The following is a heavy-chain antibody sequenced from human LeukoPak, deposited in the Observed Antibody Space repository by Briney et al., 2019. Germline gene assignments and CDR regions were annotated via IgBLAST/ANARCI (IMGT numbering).Heavy chain of an antibody. CDR2: IYYGGRT. CDR1: GGSLRTSF. Sequence: SETLSLSCTDAGGSLRTSFPRCIRQPPGKGLEWIGYIYYGGRTTYNPSLKSRVTISVDTAKTQVSLKLSSVSAADTAMYYCVRGIIIKGREFGYGYTLSTWGRGTLVTVSS. CDR3: VRGIIIKGREFGYGYTLST. D-gene: IGHD3-10*01. V-gene: IGHV4-59*01. J-gene: IGHJ5*02.